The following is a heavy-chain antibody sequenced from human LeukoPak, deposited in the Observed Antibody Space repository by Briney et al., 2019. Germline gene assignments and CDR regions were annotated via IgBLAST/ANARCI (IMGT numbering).Heavy chain of an antibody. V-gene: IGHV3-7*01. D-gene: IGHD1-26*01. CDR3: TRARTRYSGSYGGAFDI. CDR2: IKQDGSEK. CDR1: GFTFSSYW. Sequence: GGSLRLSCAASGFTFSSYWMSWVRQAPGKGLEWVANIKQDGSEKYYVDSVKGRFTISRDNAKNSLYLQMNSLRAEDTAVYYCTRARTRYSGSYGGAFDIWGQGTMVTVSS. J-gene: IGHJ3*02.